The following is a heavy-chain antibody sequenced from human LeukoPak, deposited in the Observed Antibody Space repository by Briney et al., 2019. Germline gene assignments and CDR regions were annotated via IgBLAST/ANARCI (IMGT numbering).Heavy chain of an antibody. D-gene: IGHD5-12*01. V-gene: IGHV4-59*01. Sequence: PGGSLRLSCVVSGFTFSTYSMSWIRQPPGKGLEWIGYIYYSGSTNYNPSLKSRVTISVDTSKNQFSLKLSSVTAADTAVYYCATSNSGYDWEMWFDPWGQGTLVTVSS. CDR1: GFTFSTYS. CDR3: ATSNSGYDWEMWFDP. J-gene: IGHJ5*02. CDR2: IYYSGST.